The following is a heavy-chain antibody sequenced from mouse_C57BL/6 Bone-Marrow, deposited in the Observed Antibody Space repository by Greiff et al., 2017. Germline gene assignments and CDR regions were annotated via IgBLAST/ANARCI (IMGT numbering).Heavy chain of an antibody. Sequence: QVQLQQSGAELMKPGASVKLSCKATGYTFTGYWIEWVKQRPGHGLEWIGEILPGSGSTNYNEKFKGKATFTADTSSNPAYMQLSSLTTEDSAIYYWARCPHYYGSSSYYARDYWGQGTSVTVSS. D-gene: IGHD1-1*01. V-gene: IGHV1-9*01. CDR1: GYTFTGYW. CDR3: ARCPHYYGSSSYYARDY. J-gene: IGHJ4*01. CDR2: ILPGSGST.